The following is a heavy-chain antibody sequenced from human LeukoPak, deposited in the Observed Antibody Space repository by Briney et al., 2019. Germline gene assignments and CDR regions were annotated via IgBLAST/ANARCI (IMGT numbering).Heavy chain of an antibody. Sequence: GGSLRLSCAASGFIFSSYSMSWVRQAPGKGLEWVSVITGSGGNTYYADSVKGRFTISKDNSKNTVYLQMSSLRVDDTAVYYCAKAASSSWPSYYYGMDVWGQGTTVTVSS. J-gene: IGHJ6*02. CDR1: GFIFSSYS. CDR3: AKAASSSWPSYYYGMDV. V-gene: IGHV3-23*01. CDR2: ITGSGGNT. D-gene: IGHD6-13*01.